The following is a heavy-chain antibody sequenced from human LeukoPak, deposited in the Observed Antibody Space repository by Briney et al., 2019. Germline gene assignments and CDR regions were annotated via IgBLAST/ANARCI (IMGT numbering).Heavy chain of an antibody. J-gene: IGHJ4*02. CDR2: INPNSGGT. Sequence: ASVKVSCKASGYTFTSYDINWVRQATGQGLEWMGWINPNSGGTNYAQKFQGRVTMTRDTSISTAYMELSRLRSDDTAVYYCARGLRGSPAFDYWGQGTLVTVSS. D-gene: IGHD2-2*01. CDR3: ARGLRGSPAFDY. V-gene: IGHV1-2*02. CDR1: GYTFTSYD.